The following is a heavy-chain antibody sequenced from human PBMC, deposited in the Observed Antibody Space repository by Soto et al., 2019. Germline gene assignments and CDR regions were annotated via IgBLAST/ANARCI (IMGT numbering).Heavy chain of an antibody. J-gene: IGHJ4*02. CDR2: ISSSGSTI. CDR3: ARDQLWGSYRYFDY. Sequence: GGSLRLSCAASGFTFSDYYMSWIRQAPGKGLEWVSYISSSGSTIYYADSVEGRFTISRDNAKNSLYLQMNSLRAEDTAVYYCARDQLWGSYRYFDYWGQGTLVTVSS. D-gene: IGHD3-16*02. CDR1: GFTFSDYY. V-gene: IGHV3-11*01.